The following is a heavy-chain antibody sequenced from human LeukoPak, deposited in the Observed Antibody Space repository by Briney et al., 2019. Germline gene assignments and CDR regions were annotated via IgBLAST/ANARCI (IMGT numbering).Heavy chain of an antibody. Sequence: ASVKVSCKASGYTFTSYGISWVRQAPGQGLEWMGWISAYNGNTNYAQKLQGRVTMTTDTPTSTAYMGLRSLRSDDTAVYYCARARGRSLITTIDYWGQGTLVTVSS. CDR3: ARARGRSLITTIDY. V-gene: IGHV1-18*01. D-gene: IGHD3-22*01. CDR1: GYTFTSYG. CDR2: ISAYNGNT. J-gene: IGHJ4*02.